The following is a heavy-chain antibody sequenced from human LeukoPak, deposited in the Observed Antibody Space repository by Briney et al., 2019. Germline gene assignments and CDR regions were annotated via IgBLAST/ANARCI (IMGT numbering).Heavy chain of an antibody. V-gene: IGHV4-39*01. Sequence: PSETLSLTCTVSGGSISSSSYYWGWIRQPPGKGLEWIGSIYYSGTTYYNPSLKSRVATSVDTSKNQFSLKLSFVTAADTAVYYCARNFSSDWRNWFDPWGQGTLVTVSS. D-gene: IGHD6-19*01. CDR3: ARNFSSDWRNWFDP. CDR2: IYYSGTT. CDR1: GGSISSSSYY. J-gene: IGHJ5*02.